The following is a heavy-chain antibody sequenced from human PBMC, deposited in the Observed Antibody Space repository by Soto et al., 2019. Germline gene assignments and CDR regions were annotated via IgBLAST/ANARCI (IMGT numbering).Heavy chain of an antibody. CDR3: AKPKGGQWSCWADFDI. Sequence: EVQLLESGGGLVQPGGSLRLSCAASGFTFSSYAMTWVRQAPGKGLEWVSSLSKSGVDTFYADSVKGRFTISRDNSRNTLFLQMNGLRAEDTAMYYCAKPKGGQWSCWADFDIWGRGTLVTVSS. V-gene: IGHV3-23*01. D-gene: IGHD6-19*01. CDR1: GFTFSSYA. CDR2: LSKSGVDT. J-gene: IGHJ3*02.